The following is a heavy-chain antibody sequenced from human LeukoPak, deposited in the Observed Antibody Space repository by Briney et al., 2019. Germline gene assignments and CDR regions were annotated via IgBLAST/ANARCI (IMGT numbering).Heavy chain of an antibody. CDR2: IYVSGTT. CDR1: GGSISSYY. D-gene: IGHD3-22*01. Sequence: SETLSLTCTVSGGSISSYYWSWIRQPPGKGLEWIGRIYVSGTTNYNPSLKSRVTLSVDTSKDQFSLKLRSVTAADTAVYYCARMQYYDSSGYYYFEYWGQGTLVTVSS. J-gene: IGHJ4*02. CDR3: ARMQYYDSSGYYYFEY. V-gene: IGHV4-4*07.